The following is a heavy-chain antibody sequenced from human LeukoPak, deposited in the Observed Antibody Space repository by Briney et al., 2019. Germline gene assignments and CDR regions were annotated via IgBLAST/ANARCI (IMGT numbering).Heavy chain of an antibody. CDR2: IHHSGRT. V-gene: IGHV4-4*02. J-gene: IGHJ5*02. D-gene: IGHD5-18*01. CDR1: GGSISSSNW. CDR3: AKGAGGFSYYNWFDP. Sequence: SETLSLTCAVSGGSISSSNWWNWVRQPPGKGLEWIGEIHHSGRTNYNPPLESRVTISVDTSKNQFSLKLASVTAADTAIYYCAKGAGGFSYYNWFDPWGQGTLVTVSS.